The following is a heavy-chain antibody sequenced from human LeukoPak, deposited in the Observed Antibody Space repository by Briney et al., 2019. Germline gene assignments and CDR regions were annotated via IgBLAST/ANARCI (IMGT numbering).Heavy chain of an antibody. CDR1: GYTFTSYD. CDR2: MNPNSGNT. D-gene: IGHD3-22*01. J-gene: IGHJ4*02. CDR3: ARAFYYDCSGYYCHFDY. Sequence: ASVKVSCKASGYTFTSYDINWVRQATGQGLEWMGWMNPNSGNTGYAQKFQGRVAMTRNTSISTAYMELSSLRSEDTAVYYCARAFYYDCSGYYCHFDYWDQGPLVTVSS. V-gene: IGHV1-8*01.